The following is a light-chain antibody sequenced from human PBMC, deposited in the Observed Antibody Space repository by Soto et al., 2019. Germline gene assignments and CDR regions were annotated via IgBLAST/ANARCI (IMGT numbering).Light chain of an antibody. J-gene: IGLJ2*01. CDR3: QTWGTGKV. V-gene: IGLV4-69*01. CDR2: LNSDGSH. Sequence: QLVLTQSPSASASLGASVKLTCTLSSGHSSYAIAWHQQQPEKGPRYLMKLNSDGSHSKGDGLPDRFSGSSSGAERYLTISSLQSEDEADYYCQTWGTGKVFGGGTKLTVL. CDR1: SGHSSYA.